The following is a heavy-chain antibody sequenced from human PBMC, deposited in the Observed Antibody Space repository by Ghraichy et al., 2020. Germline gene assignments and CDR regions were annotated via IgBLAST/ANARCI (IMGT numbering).Heavy chain of an antibody. CDR2: IHHSGST. D-gene: IGHD6-19*01. Sequence: SETLSPTCAVYVGSFSDYYWSWIRQPPGKGLEWIGEIHHSGSTNYNPSLKSRVTISVDTSKNQFSLKLSSVTAADTAVYYCARLIAVAGGEYWGQGTRVTVSS. CDR3: ARLIAVAGGEY. CDR1: VGSFSDYY. V-gene: IGHV4-34*01. J-gene: IGHJ4*02.